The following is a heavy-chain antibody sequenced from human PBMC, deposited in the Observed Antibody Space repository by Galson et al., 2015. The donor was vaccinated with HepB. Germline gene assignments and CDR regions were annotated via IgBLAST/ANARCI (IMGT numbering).Heavy chain of an antibody. V-gene: IGHV1-69*13. D-gene: IGHD3-22*01. CDR2: IIPIFGTA. CDR3: ARGGTGGYYDSSGYYYRGYFDY. CDR1: GGTFSGYA. Sequence: SVKVSCKASGGTFSGYAISWVRQAPGQGLEWMGGIIPIFGTANYAQKFQGRVTITADESTSTAYMELSSLRSEDTAVYYCARGGTGGYYDSSGYYYRGYFDYWGQGTLVTVSS. J-gene: IGHJ4*02.